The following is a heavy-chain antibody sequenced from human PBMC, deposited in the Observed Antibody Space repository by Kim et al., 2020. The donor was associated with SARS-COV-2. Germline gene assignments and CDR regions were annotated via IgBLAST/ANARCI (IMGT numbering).Heavy chain of an antibody. V-gene: IGHV1-3*01. D-gene: IGHD3-10*01. J-gene: IGHJ6*02. CDR3: ARDQGFLYGMDV. Sequence: ASVKVSCKASGYTFTSNAMHWVRQAPGQRLEWMGWLNAGNGNTRYSQKFQGRVTITRDTSASTAYMELSSLRSEDTAVYYCARDQGFLYGMDVWGQGTTVTVSS. CDR1: GYTFTSNA. CDR2: LNAGNGNT.